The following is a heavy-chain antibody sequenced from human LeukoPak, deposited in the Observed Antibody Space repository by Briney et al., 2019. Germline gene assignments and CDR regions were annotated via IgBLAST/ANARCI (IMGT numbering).Heavy chain of an antibody. D-gene: IGHD6-13*01. Sequence: PGGSLRLSCAASGFTFSSYAMSWVRQAPGKGLEWVSAISGSGGSTYYADSVKGRLTISRDNSKNTLYLQMNSLRAEDTAVYYCAKGPSNFIAAADNFDYWGQGTLVTVSS. V-gene: IGHV3-23*01. CDR1: GFTFSSYA. CDR3: AKGPSNFIAAADNFDY. J-gene: IGHJ4*02. CDR2: ISGSGGST.